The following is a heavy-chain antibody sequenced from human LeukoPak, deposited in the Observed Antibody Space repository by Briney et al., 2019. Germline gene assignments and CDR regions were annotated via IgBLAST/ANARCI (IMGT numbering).Heavy chain of an antibody. CDR2: FDPDDGGT. J-gene: IGHJ4*02. CDR1: GYTLTELS. V-gene: IGHV1-24*01. CDR3: ARDRDDYSYYETDY. Sequence: ASVKVSCKVSGYTLTELSVHWVRQTPGKGLEWMGGFDPDDGGTIYAQKFQGRVTMTEDTSTDTAYMELSSLRSEDTAVYYCARDRDDYSYYETDYWGPGTLVTVSS. D-gene: IGHD4-11*01.